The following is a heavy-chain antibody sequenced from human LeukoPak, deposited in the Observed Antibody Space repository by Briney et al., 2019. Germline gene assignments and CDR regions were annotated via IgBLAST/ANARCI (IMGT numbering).Heavy chain of an antibody. V-gene: IGHV1-46*01. CDR1: GYTFTSYY. D-gene: IGHD3-10*01. J-gene: IGHJ4*02. CDR3: ANEERGRFGELTLDY. CDR2: INPSGGST. Sequence: ASVKVSCKASGYTFTSYYMHWVRQAPGQGLEWMGIINPSGGSTSYAQKFQGRVTMTRDMSTSTVYMELSSLRSEDTAVYYCANEERGRFGELTLDYWGQGTLVTVSS.